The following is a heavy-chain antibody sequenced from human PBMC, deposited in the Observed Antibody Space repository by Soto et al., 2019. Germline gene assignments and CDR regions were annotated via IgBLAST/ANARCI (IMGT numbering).Heavy chain of an antibody. Sequence: QVQLVESGGGLVKPGGSLRHSCAASGFSLSDYYMSWIRQAPGKGLEWVSYISSSSSYTNYADSVKGRFTISRVNAKNSLYLQMNSLRAEDTAVYYCARELGGSYPFDYWGQGTLVTVSS. J-gene: IGHJ4*02. CDR1: GFSLSDYY. V-gene: IGHV3-11*06. D-gene: IGHD1-26*01. CDR3: ARELGGSYPFDY. CDR2: ISSSSSYT.